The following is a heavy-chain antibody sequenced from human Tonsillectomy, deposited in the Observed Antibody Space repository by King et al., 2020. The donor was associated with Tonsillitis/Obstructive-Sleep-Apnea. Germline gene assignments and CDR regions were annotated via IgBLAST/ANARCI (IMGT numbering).Heavy chain of an antibody. D-gene: IGHD2-2*01. CDR1: GGSFSDYY. CDR3: ARDNIVVVSGAIPSYFDD. J-gene: IGHJ4*02. V-gene: IGHV4-34*01. Sequence: VQLQQWGAGLLKPSETLSLTCAVYGGSFSDYYWSWIRQPPGRGLECIGEINHGGSTNYNPSLKSRVNISLDTSKNQVSLKLSSVTAADTAVYYCARDNIVVVSGAIPSYFDDWGQGTLVTVTS. CDR2: INHGGST.